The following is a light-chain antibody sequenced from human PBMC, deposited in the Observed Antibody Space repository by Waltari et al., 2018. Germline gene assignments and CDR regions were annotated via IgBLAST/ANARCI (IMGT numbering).Light chain of an antibody. Sequence: QSVLTQPPSVSGTPGQRVTISCSGSTSNIGAGPDVHWYQHLPGTAHKLLIYVHNHPPPGVPDRSAGSKSGTSAYLAITGLQADDEADYFCQSCDNMLSGGVVFGGGTKLAVL. CDR1: TSNIGAGPD. CDR2: VHN. V-gene: IGLV1-40*01. CDR3: QSCDNMLSGGVV. J-gene: IGLJ2*01.